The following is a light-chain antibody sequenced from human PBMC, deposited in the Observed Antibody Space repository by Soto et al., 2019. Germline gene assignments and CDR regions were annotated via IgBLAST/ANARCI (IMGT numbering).Light chain of an antibody. CDR2: GAS. CDR1: QSVGSN. J-gene: IGKJ1*01. Sequence: EIVMTQSPATLSVSPGERATLSCRVSQSVGSNLAWYQQKPGQAPRLLIYGASTRATGIPARFSGSGSGTEFTLTISSLQSEDFAVYYCQQYSNWPPGTFGQGTKVEIK. V-gene: IGKV3-15*01. CDR3: QQYSNWPPGT.